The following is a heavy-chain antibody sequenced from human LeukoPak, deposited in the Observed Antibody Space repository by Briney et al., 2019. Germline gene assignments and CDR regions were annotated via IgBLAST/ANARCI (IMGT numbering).Heavy chain of an antibody. Sequence: SETLSLTCTVSGYSISSGYYWGWIRQPPGKGLEWIGSIYYSGSTYYNPSLKSRVTISVDTSKNQFSLKLSSVTAADTAVYYCARLTGSSSSWYYFYYYMDVWGKGTTVTISS. J-gene: IGHJ6*03. V-gene: IGHV4-38-2*02. CDR2: IYYSGST. CDR3: ARLTGSSSSWYYFYYYMDV. D-gene: IGHD6-13*01. CDR1: GYSISSGYY.